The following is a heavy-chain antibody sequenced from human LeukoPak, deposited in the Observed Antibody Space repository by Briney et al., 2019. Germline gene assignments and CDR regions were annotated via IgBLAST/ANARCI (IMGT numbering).Heavy chain of an antibody. D-gene: IGHD3-3*01. CDR1: GFTFSSYA. J-gene: IGHJ4*02. CDR2: ISGGGGST. V-gene: IGHV3-23*01. Sequence: TGGSLRLSCAASGFTFSSYAMSWVRQAPGRGLGWVSVISGGGGSTYYADSVKGRFTISRDNSKNTLYLQMNSLRAEDTAVYYCAKDPGYITIFGVVETDYWGQGTLVTVSS. CDR3: AKDPGYITIFGVVETDY.